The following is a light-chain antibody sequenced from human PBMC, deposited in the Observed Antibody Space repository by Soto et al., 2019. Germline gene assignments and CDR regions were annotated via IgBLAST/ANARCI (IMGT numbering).Light chain of an antibody. CDR2: SAS. V-gene: IGKV3-15*01. Sequence: ETLMTQSPVTLSVSPGERVTLSCRASQSVTINLAWYHQKPGQAPRLLIYSASTRATGIPAKFTGSGSGTEFTLSISSLQSEDFGIYYCQQYNNWPQTFGQGTKVEIK. J-gene: IGKJ1*01. CDR3: QQYNNWPQT. CDR1: QSVTIN.